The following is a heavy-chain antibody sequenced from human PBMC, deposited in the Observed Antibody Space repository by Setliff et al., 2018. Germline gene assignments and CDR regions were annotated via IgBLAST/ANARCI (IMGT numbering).Heavy chain of an antibody. D-gene: IGHD2-2*01. CDR3: ATGVFFFWDIVVVPAANPLQPLP. J-gene: IGHJ5*02. CDR1: GYTFTSYD. Sequence: ASVKVSCKASGYTFTSYDINWVRQATGQGLEWMGWMNPNSGNTGYAQKFQGRVTMTRNTSISTAYMELSSLRSEDTAVYYCATGVFFFWDIVVVPAANPLQPLPWG. CDR2: MNPNSGNT. V-gene: IGHV1-8*02.